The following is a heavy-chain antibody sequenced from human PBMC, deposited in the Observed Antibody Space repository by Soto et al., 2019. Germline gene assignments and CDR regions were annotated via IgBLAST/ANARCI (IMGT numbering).Heavy chain of an antibody. J-gene: IGHJ4*02. CDR2: IDYSGRA. Sequence: QVQLQESGPGLVKPSQTLSLTCTVSGGSISSGDQYWTWIRQPPGKGLEWIGYIDYSGRAFYNPSLKSRLIISLDTSMNQFSLKLTSVTAADTAVYYCARDRAHLYESHGRIDYWGRGILVTVSS. V-gene: IGHV4-30-4*01. D-gene: IGHD3-22*01. CDR3: ARDRAHLYESHGRIDY. CDR1: GGSISSGDQY.